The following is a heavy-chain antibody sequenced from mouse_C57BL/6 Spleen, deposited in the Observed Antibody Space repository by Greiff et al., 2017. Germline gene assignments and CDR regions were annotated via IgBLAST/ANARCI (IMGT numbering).Heavy chain of an antibody. J-gene: IGHJ1*03. D-gene: IGHD2-4*01. Sequence: EVQLQQSGPELVKPGASVKISCKASGYTFTDYYMNWVKQSHGKSLEWIGDINPNNGGTSYNQKFKGKATLTVDKSSSTAYMELRSLTSEDSAVYYCAPIYYDYGGYFDVWGTGTTVTVSS. CDR1: GYTFTDYY. CDR3: APIYYDYGGYFDV. V-gene: IGHV1-26*01. CDR2: INPNNGGT.